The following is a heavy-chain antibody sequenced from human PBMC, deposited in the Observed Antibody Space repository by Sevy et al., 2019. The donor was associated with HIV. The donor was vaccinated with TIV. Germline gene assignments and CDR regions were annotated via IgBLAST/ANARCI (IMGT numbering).Heavy chain of an antibody. CDR3: ARDQHDYGGNLRPGWFDP. CDR2: ISYDGSNK. CDR1: GFTFSSYA. D-gene: IGHD4-17*01. J-gene: IGHJ5*02. V-gene: IGHV3-30-3*01. Sequence: GGSLRLSCAASGFTFSSYAMHWVRQAPGKGLEWVAVISYDGSNKYYADSVKGRFTISRDNSKSTLYLQMNSLRAEDTAVYYCARDQHDYGGNLRPGWFDPWGQGTLVTVSS.